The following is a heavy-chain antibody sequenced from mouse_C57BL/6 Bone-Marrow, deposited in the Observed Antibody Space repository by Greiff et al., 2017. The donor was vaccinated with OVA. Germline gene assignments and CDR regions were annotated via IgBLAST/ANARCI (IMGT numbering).Heavy chain of an antibody. V-gene: IGHV1-55*01. J-gene: IGHJ4*01. Sequence: VKLQQPGAELVKPGASVKMSCKASGYTFTSYWITWVKQRPGQGLEWIGDIYPGSGSTNYNEKFKSKATLTVDTSSSTAYMQLSSLTSEDSAVYYCAKYYGSSEDWYAMDYWGQGTSVTVSS. CDR2: IYPGSGST. CDR1: GYTFTSYW. D-gene: IGHD1-1*01. CDR3: AKYYGSSEDWYAMDY.